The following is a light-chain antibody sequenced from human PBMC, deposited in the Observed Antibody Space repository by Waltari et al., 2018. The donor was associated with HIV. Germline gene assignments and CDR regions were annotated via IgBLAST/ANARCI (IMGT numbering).Light chain of an antibody. CDR1: SSNIERKY. Sequence: QSVLTQPPSASGTPGQRVTIPCSGRSSNIERKYVYWYQQLPGTAPKLLIYRNEQRPSGVPDRFSGSKSGTSASLAISGVRSEDEADYYCASWDDSVSGWVFGGGTKLTVL. CDR2: RNE. CDR3: ASWDDSVSGWV. V-gene: IGLV1-47*01. J-gene: IGLJ3*02.